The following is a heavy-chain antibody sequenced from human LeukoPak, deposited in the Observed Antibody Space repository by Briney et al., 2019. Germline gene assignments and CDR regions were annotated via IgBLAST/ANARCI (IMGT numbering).Heavy chain of an antibody. D-gene: IGHD4-17*01. J-gene: IGHJ4*02. CDR2: ISYDGSNK. V-gene: IGHV3-30*03. CDR3: ARGLDGDYFDY. Sequence: GRSLRLSCAASGFTFSSYGMHWVRQAPGKGLEWVAVISYDGSNKYYADSVKGRFTISRDNAKNSLYLQMNSLRAEDTAVYYCARGLDGDYFDYWGQGTLVTVSS. CDR1: GFTFSSYG.